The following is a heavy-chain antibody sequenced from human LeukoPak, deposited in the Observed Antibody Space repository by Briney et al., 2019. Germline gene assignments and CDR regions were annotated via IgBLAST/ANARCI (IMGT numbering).Heavy chain of an antibody. Sequence: GGSLRLSCAASGFTFDDYAMHWVRQAPGKGLEWVSGISWNSGSIGYADSVKGRFTISRDNAKNSLYLQMNSLRAEDTALYYCAKTGGDGYNWPYYSDYWGQGTLVTVSS. CDR3: AKTGGDGYNWPYYSDY. D-gene: IGHD5-24*01. J-gene: IGHJ4*02. V-gene: IGHV3-9*01. CDR2: ISWNSGSI. CDR1: GFTFDDYA.